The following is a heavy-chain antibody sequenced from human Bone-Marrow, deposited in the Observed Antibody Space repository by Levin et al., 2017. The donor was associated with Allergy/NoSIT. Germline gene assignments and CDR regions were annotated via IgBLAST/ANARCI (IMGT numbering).Heavy chain of an antibody. J-gene: IGHJ5*02. CDR2: SRNKANGYMT. Sequence: GESLKISCVASGFTFSDQYMDWVRQAPGKGLEWVGRSRNKANGYMTEYAASVKGRFTISRDDSNKSLFLQMNSLKTEDTAVYYCASGNGPWGQGTLVTVSS. D-gene: IGHD1-26*01. V-gene: IGHV3-72*01. CDR3: ASGNGP. CDR1: GFTFSDQY.